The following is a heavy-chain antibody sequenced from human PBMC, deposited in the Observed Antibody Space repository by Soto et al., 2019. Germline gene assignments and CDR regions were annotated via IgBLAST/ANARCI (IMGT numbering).Heavy chain of an antibody. CDR2: ISGSGGSP. CDR1: GFSFSDYA. CDR3: AREEYGSDY. V-gene: IGHV3-23*01. D-gene: IGHD3-10*01. J-gene: IGHJ4*02. Sequence: GGSLRLSCAASGFSFSDYAMSWVRQAPGKGLEWVSAISGSGGSPYYADSVKGRFTISRDNSKNTLSVQMNSLRGDDTAVYYCAREEYGSDYWGQGTQVTVSS.